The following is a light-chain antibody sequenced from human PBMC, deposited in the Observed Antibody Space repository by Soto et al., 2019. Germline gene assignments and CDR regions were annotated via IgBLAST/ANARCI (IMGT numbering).Light chain of an antibody. Sequence: EVVLTQSPATLSLSPGERATLSCRASQTISSFLAWYQQRPGQAPRLLIYDASNRATGIPARFSGSGSGTDFTLTISSLEPEDFAVYYCHQYGVSPKTFGQGTTVELK. CDR2: DAS. J-gene: IGKJ1*01. CDR1: QTISSF. CDR3: HQYGVSPKT. V-gene: IGKV3-11*01.